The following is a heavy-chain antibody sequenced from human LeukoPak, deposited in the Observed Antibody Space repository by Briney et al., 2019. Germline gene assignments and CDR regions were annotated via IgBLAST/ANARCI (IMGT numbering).Heavy chain of an antibody. CDR1: GFTFSDYY. Sequence: GGSLRLSCAASGFTFSDYYMSWIRQAPGKGLEWVSYISSSGSTIYYADSEKGRFTISRDNAKNSLYLQMNSLRAEDTAVYYCARDIVVVPAAMVRFYYYGMDVWGQGTTVTVSS. J-gene: IGHJ6*02. D-gene: IGHD2-2*01. CDR3: ARDIVVVPAAMVRFYYYGMDV. V-gene: IGHV3-11*01. CDR2: ISSSGSTI.